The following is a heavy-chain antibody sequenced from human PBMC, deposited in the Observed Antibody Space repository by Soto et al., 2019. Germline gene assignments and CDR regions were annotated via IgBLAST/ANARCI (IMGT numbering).Heavy chain of an antibody. CDR3: ARQIYDSDTGPNFQYYFDS. D-gene: IGHD3-22*01. Sequence: GESLKISCKGSGYSFAGYWITWVRQKPGKGLEWMGRIDPSDSQTYYSPSFRGHVTTSVTKSITTVFLQWSSLRASDTAMYYCARQIYDSDTGPNFQYYFDSWGQGTPVTVSS. J-gene: IGHJ4*02. CDR2: IDPSDSQT. V-gene: IGHV5-10-1*01. CDR1: GYSFAGYW.